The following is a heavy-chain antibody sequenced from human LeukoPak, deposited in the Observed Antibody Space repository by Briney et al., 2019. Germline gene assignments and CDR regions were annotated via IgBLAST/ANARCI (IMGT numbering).Heavy chain of an antibody. J-gene: IGHJ4*02. CDR1: GGTFSSYA. CDR2: IIPIFGTA. D-gene: IGHD5-12*01. V-gene: IGHV1-69*05. CDR3: ARGSGYSGRNDY. Sequence: SVKVSCKASGGTFSSYAISWVRQAPGQGLEWMGGIIPIFGTANYAQKFQGRVTITTDESTSTAYMELSSLRFEDTAVYYCARGSGYSGRNDYWGQGTLVTVSS.